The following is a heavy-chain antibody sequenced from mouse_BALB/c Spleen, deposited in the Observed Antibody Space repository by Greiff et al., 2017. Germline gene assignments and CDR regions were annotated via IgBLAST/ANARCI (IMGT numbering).Heavy chain of an antibody. CDR3: ASDSSGYVGAY. CDR2: IDPANGNT. D-gene: IGHD3-2*01. J-gene: IGHJ3*01. CDR1: GFNIKDTY. Sequence: SGAELVKPGASVKLSCTASGFNIKDTYMHWVKQRPEQGLEWIGRIDPANGNTKYDPKFQGKATITADTSSNTAYLQLSSLTSEDTAVYYCASDSSGYVGAYWGQGTLVTVSA. V-gene: IGHV14-3*02.